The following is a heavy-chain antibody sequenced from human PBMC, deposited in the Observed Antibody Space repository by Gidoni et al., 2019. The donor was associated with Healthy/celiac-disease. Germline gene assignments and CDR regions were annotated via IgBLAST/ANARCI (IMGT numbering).Heavy chain of an antibody. J-gene: IGHJ5*02. V-gene: IGHV4-34*01. CDR2: INHSGST. CDR1: GASFSGYY. D-gene: IGHD6-13*01. Sequence: QVQLQQWGAGLLKPSETLSLTCAVYGASFSGYYWSWIRQPPGKGLEWIGEINHSGSTNYNPSLKSRVTISVDTSKNQFSLKLSSVTAADTAVYYCARRRYSSIRGPFDPWGQGTLVTVSS. CDR3: ARRRYSSIRGPFDP.